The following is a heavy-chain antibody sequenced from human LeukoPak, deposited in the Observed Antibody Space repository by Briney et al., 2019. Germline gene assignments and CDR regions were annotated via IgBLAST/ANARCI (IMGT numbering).Heavy chain of an antibody. V-gene: IGHV5-51*01. J-gene: IGHJ4*02. CDR3: ATLRSGYYYDYFDY. CDR2: IHPSDSDT. Sequence: GESLKISCKGSGYKFTSNWIGWVRQMPGKGLEWMGIIHPSDSDTKYSPSFQGQVTISADKSISTAYLQWSSLKASDTAMYYWATLRSGYYYDYFDYWGQGTLVTVSS. D-gene: IGHD3-22*01. CDR1: GYKFTSNW.